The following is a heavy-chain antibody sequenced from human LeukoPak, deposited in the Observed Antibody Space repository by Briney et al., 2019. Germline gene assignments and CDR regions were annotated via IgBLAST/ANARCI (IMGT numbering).Heavy chain of an antibody. V-gene: IGHV4-59*12. D-gene: IGHD4-23*01. Sequence: SETLSLTCTVSGGSISSYYWSWIRQPPGKGLEWIGYIYYSGSTNYNPSLKSRVTISVDTSKNQFSLKLSSVTAEDTAVYYCARVGAYIGGYFDYWGQGTLVTVSS. J-gene: IGHJ4*02. CDR2: IYYSGST. CDR3: ARVGAYIGGYFDY. CDR1: GGSISSYY.